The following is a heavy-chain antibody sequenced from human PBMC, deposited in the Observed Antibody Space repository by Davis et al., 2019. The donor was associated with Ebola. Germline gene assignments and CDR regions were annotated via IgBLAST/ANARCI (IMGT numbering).Heavy chain of an antibody. CDR1: GYTFINYA. J-gene: IGHJ5*02. Sequence: ASVKVSCKASGYTFINYAIHWVRQAPGQRLEWMGWINAGDGKIIYSENFQGRLTITRDTSATTAYMELRSLRSDDTAVYYCARVRLWGGKAAAGREWFDPWGQGTLVTVSS. D-gene: IGHD6-13*01. CDR3: ARVRLWGGKAAAGREWFDP. CDR2: INAGDGKI. V-gene: IGHV1-3*01.